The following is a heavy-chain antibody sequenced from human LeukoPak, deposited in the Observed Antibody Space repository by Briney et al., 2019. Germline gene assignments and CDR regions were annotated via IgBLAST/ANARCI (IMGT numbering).Heavy chain of an antibody. CDR1: GGSISTSYY. V-gene: IGHV4-39*07. D-gene: IGHD3-3*01. Sequence: PSETLSLTCTVSGGSISTSYYWGWIRQPPGKGLEWIGSIYYSGSTYYNPSLKSRVTISLDTSKNQFSLKLSSVTAADTAVYYCARGVLEWFSSSWWFDPWGQGTLVTVSS. CDR2: IYYSGST. CDR3: ARGVLEWFSSSWWFDP. J-gene: IGHJ5*02.